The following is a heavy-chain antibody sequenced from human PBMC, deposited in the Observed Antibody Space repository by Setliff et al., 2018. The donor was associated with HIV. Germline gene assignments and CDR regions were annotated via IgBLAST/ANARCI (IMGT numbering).Heavy chain of an antibody. CDR2: INPNSGDT. CDR3: AKDQGVGDYGGKSLLREYFQH. Sequence: ASVKVSCKASGYTFTGYYMHWVRQAPGQGLEWMGWINPNSGDTNYAQKFQGRVTMTRDTSISTAYMELSRLRSDDTAVYYCAKDQGVGDYGGKSLLREYFQHWGQGTLVTVSS. J-gene: IGHJ1*01. V-gene: IGHV1-2*02. CDR1: GYTFTGYY. D-gene: IGHD4-17*01.